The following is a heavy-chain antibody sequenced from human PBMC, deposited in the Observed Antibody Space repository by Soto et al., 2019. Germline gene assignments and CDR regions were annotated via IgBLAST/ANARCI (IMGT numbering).Heavy chain of an antibody. CDR3: AGLKYFHSSDYFVQ. CDR2: IYYSGST. V-gene: IGHV4-39*01. J-gene: IGHJ4*02. D-gene: IGHD3-22*01. Sequence: PSETLSLTCTFSGDSISSSKYYWGWIRQPPGKGLEWIGSIYYSGSTYYNPSLKSRVTISVDTSKNQFSLKLSSVTAADTAVYYCAGLKYFHSSDYFVQWGQGTRVTVSS. CDR1: GDSISSSKYY.